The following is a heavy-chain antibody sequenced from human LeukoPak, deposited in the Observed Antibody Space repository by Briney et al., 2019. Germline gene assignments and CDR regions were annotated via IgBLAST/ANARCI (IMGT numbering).Heavy chain of an antibody. D-gene: IGHD2-15*01. CDR1: GGSISSGGYY. CDR3: ARGGYCSGGSCRGGFDY. V-gene: IGHV4-31*03. J-gene: IGHJ4*02. CDR2: IHNSGIT. Sequence: SETLSLTCTVSGGSISSGGYYWSWIRQHPGKGLEWIGYIHNSGITYYNPSLKSRVTISVDTSKNQFSLKLSSVSAADTAVYFCARGGYCSGGSCRGGFDYWGQGTLVTVSS.